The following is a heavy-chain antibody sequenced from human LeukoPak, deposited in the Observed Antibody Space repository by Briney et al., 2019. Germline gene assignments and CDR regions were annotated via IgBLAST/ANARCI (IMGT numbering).Heavy chain of an antibody. V-gene: IGHV3-15*07. J-gene: IGHJ4*02. Sequence: GGSLRLSCAASGFTFSSYGMHWVRQASGKGLEWVGRIKTESEGGAIGYSALVKGRFTISRDDSKSTVYLQMSRLQSEDSAVYYCTTGLGRTNDDCWGQGTLVTVSS. D-gene: IGHD2-2*01. CDR2: IKTESEGGAI. CDR3: TTGLGRTNDDC. CDR1: GFTFSSYG.